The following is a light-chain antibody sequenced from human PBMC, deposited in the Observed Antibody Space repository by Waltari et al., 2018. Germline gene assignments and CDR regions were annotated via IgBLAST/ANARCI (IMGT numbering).Light chain of an antibody. Sequence: QSVLPQPPSASGTPGQRVTISCAGSSSNIGRNYVSWYQQLPGTAPKLLISRNNQRPSGVPDRFSGSKSGTSVSLAISGLRSEDEADYYCAAWDDSLSGPVFGGGTKLTVL. CDR3: AAWDDSLSGPV. J-gene: IGLJ2*01. CDR2: RNN. CDR1: SSNIGRNY. V-gene: IGLV1-47*01.